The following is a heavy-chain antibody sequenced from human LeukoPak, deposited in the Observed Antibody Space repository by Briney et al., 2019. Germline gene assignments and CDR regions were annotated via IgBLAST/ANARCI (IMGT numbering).Heavy chain of an antibody. D-gene: IGHD5-12*01. J-gene: IGHJ4*02. Sequence: SETLSLTCSVSGGSINNIVYYWGWIRQPPGKGLEWIGTIYYSGSTYYNLSLKSRVTISVDTSRNQFSLKLSSVTAADTAVYYCAAQYSGYVRLDYWGQGTLVTLSS. CDR1: GGSINNIVYY. CDR2: IYYSGST. V-gene: IGHV4-39*01. CDR3: AAQYSGYVRLDY.